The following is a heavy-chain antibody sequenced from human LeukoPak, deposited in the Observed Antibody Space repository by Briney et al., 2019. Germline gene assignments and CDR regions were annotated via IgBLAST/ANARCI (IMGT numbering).Heavy chain of an antibody. CDR1: GFTVSSNY. J-gene: IGHJ4*02. CDR2: ISAGGGTT. Sequence: GGSLRLSCAASGFTVSSNYMSWVRQAPGKGLEWVSGISAGGGTTYYADSVKGRFSISRDNSNNMLYLQMSSLRAEDTAVYYCAKDRDGGSNTRAKGFDFWGQGTQVTVSS. CDR3: AKDRDGGSNTRAKGFDF. D-gene: IGHD3-16*01. V-gene: IGHV3-23*01.